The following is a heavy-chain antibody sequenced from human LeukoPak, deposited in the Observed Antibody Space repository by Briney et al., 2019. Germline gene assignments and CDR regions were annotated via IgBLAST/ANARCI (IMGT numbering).Heavy chain of an antibody. Sequence: GGSLRLSCAASGFTFSSYAMTWVRQAPGKGLEWVSSISVSGGSTYYADSVKGRLTISRDNSRDTLYLQMHSLRADDTAVYYCAXLPGAATRFDYWGQGTLVTVSS. V-gene: IGHV3-23*01. CDR2: ISVSGGST. CDR3: AXLPGAATRFDY. D-gene: IGHD2-2*01. J-gene: IGHJ4*02. CDR1: GFTFSSYA.